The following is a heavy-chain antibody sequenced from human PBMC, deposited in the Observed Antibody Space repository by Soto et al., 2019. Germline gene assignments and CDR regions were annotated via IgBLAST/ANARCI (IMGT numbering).Heavy chain of an antibody. CDR3: ARESIMVERRNEVYGMDV. CDR2: LSPYNGNT. V-gene: IGHV1-18*04. Sequence: QVQLVQSGAEVKKPGASVKVSCKASGYTFTSYGISWVRQAPGQGHEWLGWLSPYNGNTNYAQQLQGRVTMTTDTSTSTAYMEVRSLRSDDTAVYYCARESIMVERRNEVYGMDVWCQGTTVTVSS. CDR1: GYTFTSYG. J-gene: IGHJ6*02. D-gene: IGHD1-1*01.